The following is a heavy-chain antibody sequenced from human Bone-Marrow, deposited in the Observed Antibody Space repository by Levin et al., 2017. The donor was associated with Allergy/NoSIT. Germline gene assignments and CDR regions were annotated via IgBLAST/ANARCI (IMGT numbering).Heavy chain of an antibody. Sequence: KASETLSLTCAVSGGSISSSNWWSWVRQPPGKGLEWIGEIYHSGSTNYNPSLKSRVTISVDKSKNQFSLKLSSVTAADTAVYYCARLSSSWPDYYYYMDVWGKGTTVTVSS. J-gene: IGHJ6*03. CDR1: GGSISSSNW. CDR2: IYHSGST. V-gene: IGHV4-4*02. CDR3: ARLSSSWPDYYYYMDV. D-gene: IGHD6-13*01.